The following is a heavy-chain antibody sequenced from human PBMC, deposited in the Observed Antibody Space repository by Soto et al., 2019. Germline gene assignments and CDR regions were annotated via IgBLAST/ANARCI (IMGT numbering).Heavy chain of an antibody. Sequence: GGSLRLSCAAFGFTFSDYYMGWIRQAPGKGLEWVSYISSSSYTNYADSVKGRFTISRDNAKNSLYLQMNSLRAEDTAVYYCARDADILTGSDAFDIWGQGTMVTVSS. J-gene: IGHJ3*02. CDR1: GFTFSDYY. CDR2: ISSSSYT. V-gene: IGHV3-11*05. D-gene: IGHD3-9*01. CDR3: ARDADILTGSDAFDI.